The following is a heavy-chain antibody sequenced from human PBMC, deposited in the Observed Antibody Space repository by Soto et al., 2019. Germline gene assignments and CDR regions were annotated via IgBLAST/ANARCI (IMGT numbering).Heavy chain of an antibody. CDR3: ARGVAADGSPVS. J-gene: IGHJ5*02. V-gene: IGHV1-69*13. Sequence: SVKVSCKASGCTFSSYAISWVRQAPGQGLEWMGGIIPIFGTANYAQKFQGRVTINADESTSTVYMELSSLRSEDTAVYYCARGVAADGSPVSWGQGTLVTVSS. CDR2: IIPIFGTA. CDR1: GCTFSSYA. D-gene: IGHD6-13*01.